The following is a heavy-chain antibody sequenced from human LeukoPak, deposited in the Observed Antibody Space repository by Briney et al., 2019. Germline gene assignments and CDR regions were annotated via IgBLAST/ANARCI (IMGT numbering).Heavy chain of an antibody. CDR2: IKEDGSAK. J-gene: IGHJ6*03. CDR3: ATEVYYHMDV. V-gene: IGHV3-7*01. Sequence: PGGSLRLSCAASGLTFSNYWMSWVRQAPGKGLEWVANIKEDGSAKYYVDSVKGRFTISRDNAKNSLYLQMNSLRAEDTAVYYCATEVYYHMDVWGKGTTVTVSS. CDR1: GLTFSNYW.